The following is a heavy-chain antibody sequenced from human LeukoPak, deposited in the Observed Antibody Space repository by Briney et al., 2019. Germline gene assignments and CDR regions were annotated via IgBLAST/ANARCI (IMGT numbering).Heavy chain of an antibody. Sequence: GASVKVSCKASGYTFTGYYMHWVRQAPGQGLEWMGWINPNSGGTNYAQKFQGRVTMTRDTSISTAYMELSRLRSDDTAVYYCARDSKSHYCSSTSCYIPCFGYWGQGTLVTVSS. J-gene: IGHJ4*02. CDR2: INPNSGGT. V-gene: IGHV1-2*02. CDR3: ARDSKSHYCSSTSCYIPCFGY. D-gene: IGHD2-2*02. CDR1: GYTFTGYY.